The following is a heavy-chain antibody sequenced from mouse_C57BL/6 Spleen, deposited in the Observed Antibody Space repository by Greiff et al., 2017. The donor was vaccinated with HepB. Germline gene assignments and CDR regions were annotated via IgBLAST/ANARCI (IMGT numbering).Heavy chain of an antibody. D-gene: IGHD3-2*02. CDR3: AREGAAQATFAY. CDR1: GYTFTSYW. V-gene: IGHV1-55*01. J-gene: IGHJ3*01. CDR2: IYPGSGST. Sequence: QVQLQQPGAELVKPGASVKMSCKASGYTFTSYWITWVKQRPGQGLEWIGDIYPGSGSTNYNEKFKSKATLTVDTSSSTAYMQLSSLTSEDSAVYYCAREGAAQATFAYWDQGTLVTVSA.